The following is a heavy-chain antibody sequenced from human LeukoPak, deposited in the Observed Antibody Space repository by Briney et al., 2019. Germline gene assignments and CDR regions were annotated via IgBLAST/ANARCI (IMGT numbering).Heavy chain of an antibody. V-gene: IGHV3-23*01. CDR1: GFTFSSYA. CDR2: ISGSGGST. CDR3: AKIKSLYYDSSGYQDY. Sequence: TGGSLRLSCAASGFTFSSYAMSWVRQAPGKGLEWVSAISGSGGSTYYADSVKGRFTISRDNSKNTLYLQMNSLRAEDTAVYYCAKIKSLYYDSSGYQDYWGQGTLVTVSS. D-gene: IGHD3-22*01. J-gene: IGHJ4*02.